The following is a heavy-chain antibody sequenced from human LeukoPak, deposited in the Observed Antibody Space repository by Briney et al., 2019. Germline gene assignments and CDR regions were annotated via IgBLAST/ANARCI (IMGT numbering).Heavy chain of an antibody. V-gene: IGHV1-69-2*01. D-gene: IGHD3-3*01. Sequence: ASVKVSCKASGYTFTDYYMHWVQQAPGKGLEWMGRVDPEDGEPIYAEKFQGRVTITADTSTDTAYMELSSLRSEDTAVYYCATVKEHKFWSGYYTDPQRWFDPWGQGTLVTVSS. CDR2: VDPEDGEP. J-gene: IGHJ5*02. CDR3: ATVKEHKFWSGYYTDPQRWFDP. CDR1: GYTFTDYY.